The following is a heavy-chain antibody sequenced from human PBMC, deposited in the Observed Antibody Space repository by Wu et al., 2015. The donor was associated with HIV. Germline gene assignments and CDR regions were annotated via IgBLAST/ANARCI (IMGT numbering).Heavy chain of an antibody. V-gene: IGHV1-8*01. CDR3: ARASRGDSTGYFYYFDY. CDR1: GGTFTSYD. CDR2: MNPNSGNT. D-gene: IGHD3-22*01. Sequence: QVQLVQSGAEVKKPGSSVKVSCKASGGTFTSYDINWVRQATGQGLEWMGWMNPNSGNTGYAQKFQGRVTMTRNTSISTAYMEVSSLRSEDTAVYYCARASRGDSTGYFYYFDYWGQGTLVTVSS. J-gene: IGHJ4*02.